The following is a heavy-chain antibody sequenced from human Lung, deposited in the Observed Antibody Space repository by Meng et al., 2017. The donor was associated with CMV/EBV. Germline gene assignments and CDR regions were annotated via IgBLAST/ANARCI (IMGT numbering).Heavy chain of an antibody. J-gene: IGHJ1*01. CDR1: GGASSSND. V-gene: IGHV4-4*07. D-gene: IGHD5-24*01. CDR2: IYTSGST. Sequence: QGQVLLVGGGVVQPSEALFLTCSFSGGASSSNDWAWSRQPAGKGLEWIVRIYTSGSTNYTPSLKGRVTMSVDTSKNQFSLKLSSVTAADTAVYYCARGSRDEAFQHWGQGTLVTVSS. CDR3: ARGSRDEAFQH.